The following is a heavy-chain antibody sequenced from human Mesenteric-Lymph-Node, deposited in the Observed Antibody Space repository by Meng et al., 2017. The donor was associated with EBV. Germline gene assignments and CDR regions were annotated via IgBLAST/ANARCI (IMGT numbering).Heavy chain of an antibody. CDR3: ARLPPTTGYGTARSY. D-gene: IGHD6-13*01. J-gene: IGHJ4*02. Sequence: VQLQAAAPAPVQPSGTLSLTCSVSGGDMSSSSWRSWVRQPPGKGLEWLGEIYHSSGTTNYNPSLKSRVTISLDKSKNQFSLNLSSVTAADTAVYYCARLPPTTGYGTARSYWGQGTLVTVAS. V-gene: IGHV4-4*02. CDR2: IYHSSGTT. CDR1: GGDMSSSSW.